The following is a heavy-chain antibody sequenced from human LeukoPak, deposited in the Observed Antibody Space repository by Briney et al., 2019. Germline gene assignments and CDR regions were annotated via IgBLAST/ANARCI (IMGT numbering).Heavy chain of an antibody. V-gene: IGHV3-7*01. Sequence: GGSLRLSCAASGITFSSSWMSWGRQAPGKGLEWVANIKKEGSEKYYVDSVKGRFYISRDNAKNSLYLQMHSLRAEDKAVYYCARAARYCSGTSCPLPFDYWAQGTLVTVSS. CDR1: GITFSSSW. CDR3: ARAARYCSGTSCPLPFDY. D-gene: IGHD2-2*01. J-gene: IGHJ4*02. CDR2: IKKEGSEK.